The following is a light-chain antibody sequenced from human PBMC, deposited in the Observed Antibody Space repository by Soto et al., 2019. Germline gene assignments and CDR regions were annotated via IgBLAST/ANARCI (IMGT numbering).Light chain of an antibody. V-gene: IGLV1-51*01. CDR1: TSNIGNNF. CDR3: GTWDSSLSVVV. CDR2: DDT. J-gene: IGLJ2*01. Sequence: QSVLTQPPSVSAAPGQKVTVSCSGGTSNIGNNFVSWYQQLPGTAPKLLIYDDTKRPSGIPDRFSGYKSGTSATLGITGLQTGDEADYYCGTWDSSLSVVVFGGGTQLTVL.